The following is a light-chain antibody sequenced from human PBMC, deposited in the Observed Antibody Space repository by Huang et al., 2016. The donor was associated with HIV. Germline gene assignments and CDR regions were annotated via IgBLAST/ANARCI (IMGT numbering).Light chain of an antibody. CDR1: QSINSN. CDR3: QQYNNWPPEYT. CDR2: GAS. V-gene: IGKV3-15*01. Sequence: EIVMTQSPATLSVSPGERATLSCRASQSINSNLAWYQQEPGQAPRLLIYGASTRATGIPARFSGSGSGTKFTLSISSLQSEDFAVYYCQQYNNWPPEYTFGQGTKLEIK. J-gene: IGKJ2*01.